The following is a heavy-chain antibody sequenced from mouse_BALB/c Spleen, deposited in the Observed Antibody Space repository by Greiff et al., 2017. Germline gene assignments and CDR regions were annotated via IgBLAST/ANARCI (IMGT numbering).Heavy chain of an antibody. CDR1: GFTFSSYA. V-gene: IGHV5-6-5*01. J-gene: IGHJ2*01. CDR3: ARGHMITTGNYFDD. Sequence: DVMLVESGGGLVKPGGSLKLSCAASGFTFSSYAMSWVRQTPEKRLEWVASISSGGSTYYPDSVKGRFTISRDNARNILYLQMSSLRSEDTAMYYCARGHMITTGNYFDDWVRGTTLTVSS. D-gene: IGHD2-4*01. CDR2: ISSGGST.